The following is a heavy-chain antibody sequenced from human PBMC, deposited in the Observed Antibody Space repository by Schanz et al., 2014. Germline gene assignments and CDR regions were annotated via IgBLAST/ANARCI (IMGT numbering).Heavy chain of an antibody. J-gene: IGHJ4*02. D-gene: IGHD2-8*02. CDR2: VSSDGNND. V-gene: IGHV3-30*18. Sequence: VQLLESGGGLIQPGGSLRLSCAASGFIFGSSVMAWVRQAPGKGLEWVALVSSDGNNDYYTDSVKGRFTISRDNSKNTLYLQMKSLRAEDTAVYYCAKSLESCPGGRCSRGYFDYWGQGTLVTVSS. CDR1: GFIFGSSV. CDR3: AKSLESCPGGRCSRGYFDY.